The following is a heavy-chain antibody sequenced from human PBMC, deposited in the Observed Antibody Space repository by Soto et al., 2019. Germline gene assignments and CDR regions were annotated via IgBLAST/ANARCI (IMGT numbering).Heavy chain of an antibody. J-gene: IGHJ4*02. V-gene: IGHV4-39*01. D-gene: IGHD5-18*01. CDR1: GGSISSSSYY. CDR2: IYYSGST. Sequence: SETLSLTCTVSGGSISSSSYYWGWIRQPPGKGLEWIGSIYYSGSTYYNPSLKSRVTISVDTSKNQFSLKLSSVTAADTAVYYCATLGLRGYSYGYVGYWGQGTLVTVSS. CDR3: ATLGLRGYSYGYVGY.